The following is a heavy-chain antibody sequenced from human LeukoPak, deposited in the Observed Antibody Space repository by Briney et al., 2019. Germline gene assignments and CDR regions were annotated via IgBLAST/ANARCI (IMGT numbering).Heavy chain of an antibody. CDR2: ISGSGGST. Sequence: GRSLRLSCAASGFTFSSYAMSWVRQAPGKGLEWVSAISGSGGSTYSADSVKGRFTISRDNPKNTLYLQMNSLRAEDTAVYYCAKDGHSSSWYSRGWFDPWGQGTLVTVSS. V-gene: IGHV3-23*01. D-gene: IGHD6-13*01. CDR3: AKDGHSSSWYSRGWFDP. CDR1: GFTFSSYA. J-gene: IGHJ5*02.